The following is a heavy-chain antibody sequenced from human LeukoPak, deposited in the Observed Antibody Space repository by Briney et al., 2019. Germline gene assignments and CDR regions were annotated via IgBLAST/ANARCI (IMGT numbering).Heavy chain of an antibody. J-gene: IGHJ4*02. D-gene: IGHD3-9*01. CDR3: TRQRPQTGTFDY. CDR1: GFSFSDSP. V-gene: IGHV3-73*01. Sequence: GGSLRLSCAASGFSFSDSPMHWVRHASGKGLEWVGRVRDRANSYATGYAASVEGRFTISRDDSENTAYLQMNSLIIEDTAVYYCTRQRPQTGTFDYWGQGVLVPVSS. CDR2: VRDRANSYAT.